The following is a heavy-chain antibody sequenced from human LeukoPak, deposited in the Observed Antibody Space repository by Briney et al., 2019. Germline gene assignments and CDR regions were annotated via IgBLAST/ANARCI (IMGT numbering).Heavy chain of an antibody. V-gene: IGHV3-53*01. D-gene: IGHD3-10*01. CDR3: ARANYGSGSNYNYGMDV. J-gene: IGHJ6*02. Sequence: HSGGSLRLSCAASGFTVSSNYMSWVRQAPGKGLEWVSVIYSGGSTYYADSVKGRFTISRDNSKDTLYLQMNSLRAEDTALYYCARANYGSGSNYNYGMDVWGQGTTVTVSS. CDR2: IYSGGST. CDR1: GFTVSSNY.